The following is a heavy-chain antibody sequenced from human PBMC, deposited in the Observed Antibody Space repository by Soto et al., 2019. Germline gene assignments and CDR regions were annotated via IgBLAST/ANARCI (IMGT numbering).Heavy chain of an antibody. J-gene: IGHJ4*02. CDR3: ARRYGDCFDY. D-gene: IGHD4-17*01. V-gene: IGHV4-30-2*01. CDR2: IYHSGST. Sequence: SETLSLTCAVSGGSISSGGYSWSWIRQPPGKGLEWIGYIYHSGSTYYNPSLKSRVTISVDRSKNQFSLKLSSVTAADTAVYYCARRYGDCFDYWGQGTLVTGLL. CDR1: GGSISSGGYS.